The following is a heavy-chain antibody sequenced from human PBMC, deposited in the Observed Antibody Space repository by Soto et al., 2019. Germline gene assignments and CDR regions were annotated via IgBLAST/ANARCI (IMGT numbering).Heavy chain of an antibody. CDR2: INPATGAA. CDR1: GYPVTAYY. Sequence: QLHLVQSGAVVKKPGASVTVSCSASGYPVTAYYMHWVRQAPGRGLEWMGGINPATGAAKYTQTSRGRVTMTRETSTSTVSMELSGLTSENTAVFYCERRGGVGVAGSAAFDMWGQGTLVTVSS. V-gene: IGHV1-2*02. D-gene: IGHD3-3*01. CDR3: ERRGGVGVAGSAAFDM. J-gene: IGHJ3*02.